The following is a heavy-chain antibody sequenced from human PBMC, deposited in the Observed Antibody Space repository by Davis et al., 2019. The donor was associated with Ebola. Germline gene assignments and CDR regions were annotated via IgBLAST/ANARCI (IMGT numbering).Heavy chain of an antibody. D-gene: IGHD2-15*01. J-gene: IGHJ6*02. CDR1: GFTFSSYG. Sequence: GGSLRLSCAASGFTFSSYGMHWVRQAPGNCLHCVAVISYDGSNKYYADSVKGRFTISRDNSKNTLYLQMNSLRAEDTAVYYCAKDVAYCSGGSCYSYGMDVWGQGTTVTVSS. CDR2: ISYDGSNK. V-gene: IGHV3-30*18. CDR3: AKDVAYCSGGSCYSYGMDV.